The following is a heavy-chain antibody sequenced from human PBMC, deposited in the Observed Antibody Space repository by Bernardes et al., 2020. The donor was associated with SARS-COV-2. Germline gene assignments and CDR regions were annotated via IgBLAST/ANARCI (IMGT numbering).Heavy chain of an antibody. Sequence: GGSLRLSCAASGFTFDDYGMSWVRQVPGKGLEWVSVIKRNGDSTGYGDSVKGRFTISRDNAKNSLYLQMNSLRAEDTGLYYCTRGFFGGPIDSWGHGTLVTV. V-gene: IGHV3-20*04. CDR1: GFTFDDYG. CDR2: IKRNGDST. J-gene: IGHJ5*01. CDR3: TRGFFGGPIDS. D-gene: IGHD2-15*01.